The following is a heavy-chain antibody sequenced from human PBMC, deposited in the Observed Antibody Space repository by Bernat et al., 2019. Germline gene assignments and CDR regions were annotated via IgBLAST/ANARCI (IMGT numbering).Heavy chain of an antibody. J-gene: IGHJ4*02. V-gene: IGHV3-33*01. CDR3: ARDTHPSGSPDD. Sequence: QVQLVESGGGVVQPGRSLRLSCAASGFTFSSYGMHWVRQAPGKGLEWVAVLWYDGSNKYYADSVKGRFTISRDNSKNTLYLQMNSLRAEDTAVYYCARDTHPSGSPDDGGQGTLVTGAS. CDR2: LWYDGSNK. CDR1: GFTFSSYG. D-gene: IGHD1-26*01.